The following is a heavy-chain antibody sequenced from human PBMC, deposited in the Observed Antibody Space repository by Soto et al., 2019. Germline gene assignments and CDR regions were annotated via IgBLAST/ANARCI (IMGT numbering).Heavy chain of an antibody. D-gene: IGHD3-16*01. CDR1: GFTFDDYA. CDR3: AKGDDYIWGRSPLI. V-gene: IGHV3-9*01. Sequence: GGSLRLSCAASGFTFDDYAMHWVRQAPGKGLEWVSGISWNSGSIGYADSVKGRFTISRDNAKNSLYLQMNSLRAEDTALYYCAKGDDYIWGRSPLIWGQGTMVTVSS. J-gene: IGHJ3*02. CDR2: ISWNSGSI.